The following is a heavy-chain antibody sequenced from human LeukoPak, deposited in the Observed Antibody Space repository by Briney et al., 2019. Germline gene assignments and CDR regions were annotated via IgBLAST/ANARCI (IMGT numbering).Heavy chain of an antibody. J-gene: IGHJ4*02. CDR3: AGRRYNYVWGSYRQTPIDY. V-gene: IGHV4-34*01. CDR1: GGSFSGYY. D-gene: IGHD3-16*02. CDR2: INHSGST. Sequence: SETLSLTCAVYGGSFSGYYWSWIRQPPGKGLEWIGEINHSGSTNYNPSLKSRVTISVDTSKNQFSLKLSSVTAADTAVYYCAGRRYNYVWGSYRQTPIDYWGQGTLVTASS.